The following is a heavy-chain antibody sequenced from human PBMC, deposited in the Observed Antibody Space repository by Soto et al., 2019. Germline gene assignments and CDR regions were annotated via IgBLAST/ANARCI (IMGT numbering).Heavy chain of an antibody. CDR2: IANDGGRK. D-gene: IGHD2-15*01. J-gene: IGHJ5*02. CDR1: GFNLSNYG. CDR3: ATTTVVAAAGFDP. Sequence: QVHLVESGGGVVQPEKSLRLSCGASGFNLSNYGMHWVRQPPGKGLEWVAIIANDGGRKYYADSVEGRFTVSRDNYKNTLFLQMNNLRPEDTAVYYCATTTVVAAAGFDPWGRGTQVIVSS. V-gene: IGHV3-30*03.